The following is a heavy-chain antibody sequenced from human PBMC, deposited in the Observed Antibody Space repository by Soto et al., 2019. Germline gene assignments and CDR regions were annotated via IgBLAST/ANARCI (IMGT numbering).Heavy chain of an antibody. J-gene: IGHJ6*03. D-gene: IGHD3-10*01. CDR2: ISYDGSNK. CDR3: AKDGTARIKWVYYMDV. Sequence: QVQLVESGGGVVQPGRSLRLSCAASGFTFSSYGMHWVRQAPGKGLEWVAVISYDGSNKYYADSVKGRFTISRDNSKNTLYLQMNSLRAEDTAVYYCAKDGTARIKWVYYMDVWGKGTTVTVSS. CDR1: GFTFSSYG. V-gene: IGHV3-30*18.